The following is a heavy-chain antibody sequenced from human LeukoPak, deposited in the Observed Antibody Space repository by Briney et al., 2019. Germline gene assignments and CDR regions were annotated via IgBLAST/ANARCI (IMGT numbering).Heavy chain of an antibody. CDR2: ISGSGGST. CDR1: GFTFSDYY. J-gene: IGHJ4*02. D-gene: IGHD3-3*01. CDR3: AKHDFWSAPRGYFDY. Sequence: PGGSLRLSCAASGFTFSDYYMSWVRQAPGKGLEWVSAISGSGGSTYYADSVKGRFTISRDNSKNTLYLQMNSLRAEDTAVYYCAKHDFWSAPRGYFDYWGQGTLVTVSS. V-gene: IGHV3-23*01.